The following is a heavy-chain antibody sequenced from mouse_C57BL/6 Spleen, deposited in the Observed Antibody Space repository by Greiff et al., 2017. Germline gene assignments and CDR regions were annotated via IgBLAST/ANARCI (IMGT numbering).Heavy chain of an antibody. D-gene: IGHD2-14*01. V-gene: IGHV5-17*01. J-gene: IGHJ1*03. CDR1: GFTFSDYG. CDR3: ARRGIGWYFGV. CDR2: ISSGSSTI. Sequence: EVMLVESGGGLVKPGGSLKLSCAASGFTFSDYGMHWVRQAPEKGLEWVAYISSGSSTIYSADTVKGRFTISRDNAKNTLFLHMTSLRSEDTAMYYFARRGIGWYFGVWGTGTTVTVSS.